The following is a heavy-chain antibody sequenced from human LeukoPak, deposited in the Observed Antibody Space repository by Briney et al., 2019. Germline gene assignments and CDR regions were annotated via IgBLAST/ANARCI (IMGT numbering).Heavy chain of an antibody. V-gene: IGHV3-7*04. J-gene: IGHJ4*02. D-gene: IGHD3-16*02. Sequence: PGGSLRLSCAASGFTFSSYWMSWVRQAPGKGLEWVANIKEDGSEKYYVDSVRGRFTISRDNAKNSLYLQMNSLRAEDTAVYYCARDYDYVWGSYRYFYFDYWGQGTLVTVSS. CDR2: IKEDGSEK. CDR1: GFTFSSYW. CDR3: ARDYDYVWGSYRYFYFDY.